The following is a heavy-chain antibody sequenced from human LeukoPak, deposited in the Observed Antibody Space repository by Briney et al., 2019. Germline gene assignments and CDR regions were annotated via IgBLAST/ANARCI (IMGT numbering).Heavy chain of an antibody. CDR3: ARSGQKSHTLTTSLWVGRKPNYYYYGMDV. D-gene: IGHD4-17*01. CDR2: ISTYNGDT. Sequence: ASVKVSCKASGYTLTSFGISWVRQAPGQGLEWMGWISTYNGDTNYAQKLQGRITMTTDTSTSTAYMELRSLRSDDTAVYYCARSGQKSHTLTTSLWVGRKPNYYYYGMDVWGQGTTVTVSS. J-gene: IGHJ6*02. V-gene: IGHV1-18*01. CDR1: GYTLTSFG.